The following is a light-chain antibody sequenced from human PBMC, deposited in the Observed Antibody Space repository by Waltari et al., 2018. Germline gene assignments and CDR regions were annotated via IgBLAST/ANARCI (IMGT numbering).Light chain of an antibody. CDR3: GTWDSSLSGAV. V-gene: IGLV1-51*02. J-gene: IGLJ7*01. CDR1: SSNIGNNY. Sequence: QSVLTQPPSVSAAPGQRVTISCSGGSSNIGNNYVSWYRQFPGTAPKLLIYEEMGRPSGIPGRFSGSKSGTSATLDITGLQAGDEADYYCGTWDSSLSGAVFGGGTHLTVL. CDR2: EEM.